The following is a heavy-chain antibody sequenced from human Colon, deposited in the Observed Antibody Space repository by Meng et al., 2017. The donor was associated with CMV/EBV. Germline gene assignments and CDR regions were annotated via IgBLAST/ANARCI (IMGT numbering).Heavy chain of an antibody. V-gene: IGHV3-48*03. CDR3: ARDPSFITISGDLIYGLDV. CDR1: GFTFSSYE. D-gene: IGHD3-3*01. J-gene: IGHJ6*02. Sequence: GESLKISCVTSGFTFSSYEMNWVRQAPGKELEWVSYISSGGHTINYADSVKGRFTISRDNAKNSLYLQMNSLRAEDTAVYYCARDPSFITISGDLIYGLDVWGQGTTVTVSS. CDR2: ISSGGHTI.